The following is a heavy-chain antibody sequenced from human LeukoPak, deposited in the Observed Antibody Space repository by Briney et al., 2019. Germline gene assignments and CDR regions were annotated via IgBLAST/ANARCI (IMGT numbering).Heavy chain of an antibody. V-gene: IGHV1-8*02. CDR3: ARGRYSSSWTTYYYYYMDV. CDR1: GGTFSSYA. Sequence: ASVKVSCKASGGTFSSYAISWVRQATGQGLEWMGWMNPNSGNTGYAQKFQGRVTMTRNTSISTAYMELSSLRSEDTAVYYCARGRYSSSWTTYYYYYMDVWGKGTTVTISS. CDR2: MNPNSGNT. D-gene: IGHD6-13*01. J-gene: IGHJ6*03.